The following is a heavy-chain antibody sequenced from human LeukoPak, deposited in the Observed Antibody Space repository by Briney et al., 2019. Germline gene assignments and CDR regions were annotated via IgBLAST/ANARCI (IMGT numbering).Heavy chain of an antibody. J-gene: IGHJ6*04. V-gene: IGHV3-23*01. CDR1: GFTFSSYA. Sequence: PGGSLRLSCAASGFTFSSYAMSWVRQAPGKGLEWVSAISGSGSSTYYADSVKGRFTISRDNSKNTLYLQMNSLRAEDTAVYYCANPPKGYYGMDVWGKGTTVTVSS. CDR2: ISGSGSST. CDR3: ANPPKGYYGMDV.